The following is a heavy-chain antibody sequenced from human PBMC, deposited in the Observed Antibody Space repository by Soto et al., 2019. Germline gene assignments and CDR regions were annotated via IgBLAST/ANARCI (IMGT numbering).Heavy chain of an antibody. D-gene: IGHD2-15*01. J-gene: IGHJ5*02. CDR2: IAHAGSEK. Sequence: QVQLVESGGGVVQPGDSLRLSCAASGFMFSGYGMHWIRQAPGKGLEWVAVIAHAGSEKYHGDSVKGRCTVSRDNSNNKRFLQIDSLRAEDTAEYYCAKLGGGDKAIGAPGDWLDAGGQGTLVTDAS. CDR3: AKLGGGDKAIGAPGDWLDA. V-gene: IGHV3-30*18. CDR1: GFMFSGYG.